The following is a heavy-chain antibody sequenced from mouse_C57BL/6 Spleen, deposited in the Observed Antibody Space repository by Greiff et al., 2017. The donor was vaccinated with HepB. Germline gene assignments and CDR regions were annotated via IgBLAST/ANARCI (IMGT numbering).Heavy chain of an antibody. D-gene: IGHD2-4*01. CDR3: ARDDSTWFAY. J-gene: IGHJ3*01. CDR1: GYTFTSYW. Sequence: VKLQESGAELVMPGASVKLSCKASGYTFTSYWMHWVKQRPGQGLEWIGEIDPSDSYTNYNQKFKGKSTLTVDKSSSTAYMQLSSLTSEDSAVYYCARDDSTWFAYWGQGTLVTVSA. CDR2: IDPSDSYT. V-gene: IGHV1-69*01.